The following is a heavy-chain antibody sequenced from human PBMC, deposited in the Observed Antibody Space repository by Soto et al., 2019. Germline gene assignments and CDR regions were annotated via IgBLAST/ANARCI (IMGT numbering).Heavy chain of an antibody. CDR2: MNPNSGNT. V-gene: IGHV1-8*01. CDR3: AREFPEAQNVLGCYYRYYLAV. CDR1: GYTFTSYD. D-gene: IGHD1-1*01. Sequence: ASVKVSCKASGYTFTSYDINWVRQATGQGLEWMGWMNPNSGNTGYAQKFQGRVTMTRNTSISTAYMELSSLRSEDTAVYYCAREFPEAQNVLGCYYRYYLAVWGKGTTVTGSS. J-gene: IGHJ6*03.